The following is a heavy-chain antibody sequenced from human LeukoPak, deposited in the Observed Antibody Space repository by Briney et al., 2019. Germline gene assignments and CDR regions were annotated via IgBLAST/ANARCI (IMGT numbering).Heavy chain of an antibody. CDR3: AKDSLRAYYYDSSGYSSFDY. Sequence: GGSLRLSCAASGFTFGSYGMHWVRQAPGKGLEWVAFIRYDGSKKYYADSVKGRFTISRDNSKNTLYLQMNSLRAEDTAVYYCAKDSLRAYYYDSSGYSSFDYWGQGTLVAVSS. D-gene: IGHD3-22*01. J-gene: IGHJ4*02. V-gene: IGHV3-30*02. CDR1: GFTFGSYG. CDR2: IRYDGSKK.